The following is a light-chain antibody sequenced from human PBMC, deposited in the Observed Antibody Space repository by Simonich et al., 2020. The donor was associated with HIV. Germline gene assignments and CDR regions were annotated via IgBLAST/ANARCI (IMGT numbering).Light chain of an antibody. CDR2: DVN. Sequence: QSALTQPASVSGSPGQSITISCTGTSSDVGGYDYVSWYQQHPAKVPKLIIYDVNERPSGVSNRFSGATSGNTASLTISGLQAEDEADYYCCSYTSISTWVFGGGTKVTVL. J-gene: IGLJ3*02. CDR1: SSDVGGYDY. CDR3: CSYTSISTWV. V-gene: IGLV2-14*03.